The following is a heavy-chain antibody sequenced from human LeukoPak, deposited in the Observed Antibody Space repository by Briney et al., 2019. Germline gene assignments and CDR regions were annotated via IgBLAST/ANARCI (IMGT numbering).Heavy chain of an antibody. CDR2: ISGSGGST. CDR3: VIPTGAFDI. CDR1: GFSFSSQS. Sequence: PGGSLRLSCAASGFSFSSQSMNWVRQAPGKGLEWVSAISGSGGSTYYADSVKGRFTISRDNSKNTLYLQMNSLRAEDTAVYYCVIPTGAFDIWGQGTMVTVSS. D-gene: IGHD2-21*01. V-gene: IGHV3-23*01. J-gene: IGHJ3*02.